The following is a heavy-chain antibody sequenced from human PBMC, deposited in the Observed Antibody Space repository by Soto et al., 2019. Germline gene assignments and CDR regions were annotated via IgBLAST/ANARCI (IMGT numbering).Heavy chain of an antibody. CDR2: FDPEDGET. CDR1: GYTLTELS. J-gene: IGHJ3*02. V-gene: IGHV1-24*01. D-gene: IGHD3-16*01. CDR3: ATASFIMITFGGARQDAFDI. Sequence: ASVKVSCKVSGYTLTELSMHLVRQAPGKGLEWMGGFDPEDGETIYAQKFQGRVTMTEDTSTDTAYMELSSLRSEDTAVYYCATASFIMITFGGARQDAFDIWGQGTMVTVSS.